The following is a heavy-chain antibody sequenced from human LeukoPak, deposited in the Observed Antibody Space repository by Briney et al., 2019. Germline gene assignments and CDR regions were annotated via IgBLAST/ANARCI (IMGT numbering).Heavy chain of an antibody. CDR2: IRYDGSNK. CDR1: GFTFSSYG. V-gene: IGHV3-30*02. CDR3: ANSEVWFGASIPYFDY. J-gene: IGHJ4*02. Sequence: GGSLRLSCAASGFTFSSYGMHWVRQAPGKGLEWVAFIRYDGSNKYYADSVKGRFTISRDNSKNTLYLQMNSLRAGDTAVYYCANSEVWFGASIPYFDYWGQGTLVTVSS. D-gene: IGHD3-10*01.